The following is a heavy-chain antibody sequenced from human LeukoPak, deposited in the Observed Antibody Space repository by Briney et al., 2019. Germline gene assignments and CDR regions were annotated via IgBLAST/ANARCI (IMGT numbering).Heavy chain of an antibody. D-gene: IGHD4-11*01. V-gene: IGHV4-39*07. CDR2: IYYSGST. Sequence: SETLSLTCTVSGGSISSSSYYWGWIRQPPGKGLEWIGSIYYSGSTYYNPSLKSRVTISVDKSKNQFSLKLSSVTAADTAVYYCAKDSTVTGWFDPWGQGTLVTVSS. CDR1: GGSISSSSYY. CDR3: AKDSTVTGWFDP. J-gene: IGHJ5*02.